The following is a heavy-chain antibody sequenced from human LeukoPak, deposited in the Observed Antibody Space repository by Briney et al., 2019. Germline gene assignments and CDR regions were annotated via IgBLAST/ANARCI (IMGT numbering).Heavy chain of an antibody. CDR3: ARDLRSAGDY. V-gene: IGHV3-11*06. CDR1: GFTFSDYY. J-gene: IGHJ4*02. CDR2: ISSSSSYT. D-gene: IGHD3-3*01. Sequence: PGGSLRLSCAASGFTFSDYYMSWIRQAPGKGLEWVSYISSSSSYTNYADSVKGRFTISRDNAKNSLYQQMNSLRAEDTAVYYCARDLRSAGDYWGQGSLVTVSS.